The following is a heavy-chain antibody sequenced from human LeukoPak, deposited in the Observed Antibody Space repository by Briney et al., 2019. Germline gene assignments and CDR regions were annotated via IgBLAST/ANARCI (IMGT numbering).Heavy chain of an antibody. D-gene: IGHD7-27*01. CDR2: IYYSGST. V-gene: IGHV4-59*01. J-gene: IGHJ6*02. CDR1: GASISRYY. CDR3: ARDSQITGDLNGYYYYGMDV. Sequence: SETLSLTCTVSGASISRYYWSWIRQPPGKGLEWIGYIYYSGSTNYNPSLKSRVTISVDTSKNQFSLKLSSVTAADTAVYYCARDSQITGDLNGYYYYGMDVWGQGTTVTVSS.